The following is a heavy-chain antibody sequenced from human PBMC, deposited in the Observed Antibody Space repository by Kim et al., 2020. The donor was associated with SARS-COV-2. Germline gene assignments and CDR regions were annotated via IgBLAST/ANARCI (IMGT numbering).Heavy chain of an antibody. Sequence: SETLSLICTVSGDSISSSSHYWVWVRQPPGKGLEWIGSIYYGGITYLNPSLKSRASISVDTSQNQFSLMLTSVTASDTAVYYCASRGYVGVHVWGKGNT. D-gene: IGHD2-2*01. CDR1: GDSISSSSHY. CDR3: ASRGYVGVHV. J-gene: IGHJ6*03. V-gene: IGHV4-39*01. CDR2: IYYGGIT.